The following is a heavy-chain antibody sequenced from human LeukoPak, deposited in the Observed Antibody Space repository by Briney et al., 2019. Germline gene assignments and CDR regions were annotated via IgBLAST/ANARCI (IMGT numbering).Heavy chain of an antibody. CDR3: ARDLSTAMRVPQGY. D-gene: IGHD5-18*01. Sequence: GGSLRLSCAASGFTFSSYAMHWVRQAPGKGLEYVSAISSNGGSTYYANSVKGRFTISRDNSKNTLYLQMGSLRAEDTAVYYCARDLSTAMRVPQGYWGQGTLVTVSS. CDR1: GFTFSSYA. J-gene: IGHJ4*02. CDR2: ISSNGGST. V-gene: IGHV3-64*01.